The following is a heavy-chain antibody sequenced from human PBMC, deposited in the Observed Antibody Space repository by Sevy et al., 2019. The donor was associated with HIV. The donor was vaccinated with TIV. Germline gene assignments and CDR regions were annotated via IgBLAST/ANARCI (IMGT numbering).Heavy chain of an antibody. V-gene: IGHV1-46*01. Sequence: ASVKVSCKTSGCTFTTFYVHWVRQAPGQGLEWMGIIIPSGGSTTYAQKFQGRVTMTRDTSTSTVYMELRSLRSEDTAVHYCASGTGVWGHGTPVTVSS. CDR2: IIPSGGST. J-gene: IGHJ4*01. CDR1: GCTFTTFY. D-gene: IGHD1-26*01. CDR3: ASGTGV.